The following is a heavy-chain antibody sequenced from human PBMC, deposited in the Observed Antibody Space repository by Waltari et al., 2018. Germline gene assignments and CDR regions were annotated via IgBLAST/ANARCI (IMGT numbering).Heavy chain of an antibody. CDR3: ARDLIVGATEYYYYYGMDV. D-gene: IGHD1-26*01. Sequence: QVQLVQSGAEVKKPGASVKVSCKASGYTFTGYYMHWVRQAPGQGLEWMGRINPNSGGTNYAQKFQGRVTMTRDTSISTAYMELSRLRSDDTAVYYCARDLIVGATEYYYYYGMDVWGQGTTVTVSS. V-gene: IGHV1-2*06. CDR2: INPNSGGT. CDR1: GYTFTGYY. J-gene: IGHJ6*02.